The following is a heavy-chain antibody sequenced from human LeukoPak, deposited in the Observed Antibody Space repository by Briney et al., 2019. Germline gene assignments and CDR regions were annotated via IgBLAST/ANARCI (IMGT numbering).Heavy chain of an antibody. CDR3: ARDPTTVTKGLDI. CDR1: GGSISSHF. CDR2: ISYSGDT. J-gene: IGHJ3*02. Sequence: PSETLSLTCTVSGGSISSHFWSWIRQPPGKGLEWIGFISYSGDTNYSPSLNSRVTISVDTSKNQLSLKLSSVTAADTAVYFCARDPTTVTKGLDIWGQVTMVTVSS. V-gene: IGHV4-59*11. D-gene: IGHD4-17*01.